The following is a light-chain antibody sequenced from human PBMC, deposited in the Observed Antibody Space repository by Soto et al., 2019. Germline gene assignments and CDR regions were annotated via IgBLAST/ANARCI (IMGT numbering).Light chain of an antibody. J-gene: IGLJ3*02. CDR3: CSHAGSYTLGV. V-gene: IGLV2-11*01. Sequence: QSALTQPRSVSGSPGQSVTISCTGTSSDVGGYNYVSWYQQHPGKAPKLMIYDVRKRPSGVPDRFSGSKSGNTASLTISGLQAEDEADYYCCSHAGSYTLGVFGGGTKLTVL. CDR2: DVR. CDR1: SSDVGGYNY.